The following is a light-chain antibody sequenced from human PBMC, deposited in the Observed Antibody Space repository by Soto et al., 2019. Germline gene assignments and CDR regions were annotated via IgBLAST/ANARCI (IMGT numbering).Light chain of an antibody. Sequence: QSVLTQPASVSGSPGQSITISCTGTSSDVGAYNYVSWYQQHPGKAPKLIIYDVSDRPSGVSSRFSGSKSGNTASLTISGLQAGDEANYYCSSYRGISARWVFGGGTKLTVL. J-gene: IGLJ3*02. CDR1: SSDVGAYNY. V-gene: IGLV2-14*03. CDR3: SSYRGISARWV. CDR2: DVS.